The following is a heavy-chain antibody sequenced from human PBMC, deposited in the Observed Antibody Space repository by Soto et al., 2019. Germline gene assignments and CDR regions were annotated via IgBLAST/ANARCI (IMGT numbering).Heavy chain of an antibody. CDR2: IYHSGSI. V-gene: IGHV4-4*02. CDR3: AQSWELRRFFAI. J-gene: IGHJ4*02. CDR1: GYSIRSSKW. D-gene: IGHD1-26*01. Sequence: PSETLSLTCIVSGYSIRSSKWWNWVRQSPGRGLEWIGDIYHSGSITYNPSLESRVTISVDKSNNHFSLNLSSVTAADTAIYYCAQSWELRRFFAIWGQGTLVTVYS.